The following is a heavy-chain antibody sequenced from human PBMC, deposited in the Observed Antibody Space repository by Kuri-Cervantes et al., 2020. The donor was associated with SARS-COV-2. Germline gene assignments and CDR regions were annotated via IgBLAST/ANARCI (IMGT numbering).Heavy chain of an antibody. D-gene: IGHD6-13*01. J-gene: IGHJ4*02. CDR1: GCTFTSYY. V-gene: IGHV1-46*01. Sequence: ASVKVSCKASGCTFTSYYMHWVRQAPGQGLEWMGIINPSGGSTSYAQKFQGRVTMTRDTSTSTVYMELSSLRSEDTAVYYCARAQEHNAQQLAGVDYWGQGTLVTVSS. CDR2: INPSGGST. CDR3: ARAQEHNAQQLAGVDY.